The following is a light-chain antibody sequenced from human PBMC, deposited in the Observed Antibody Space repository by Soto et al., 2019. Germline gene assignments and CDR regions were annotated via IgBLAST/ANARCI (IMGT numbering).Light chain of an antibody. Sequence: TQSAATLSVPPAERATLSCRAIQSVSNDFLAWYQQKPGQAPRLLIYGASTRATDVPDRFSGSGSGADFTLSISRLEPEDFAVYYCQQYGSSPPRTFGQGTKVDIK. CDR1: QSVSNDF. V-gene: IGKV3-20*01. CDR3: QQYGSSPPRT. CDR2: GAS. J-gene: IGKJ1*01.